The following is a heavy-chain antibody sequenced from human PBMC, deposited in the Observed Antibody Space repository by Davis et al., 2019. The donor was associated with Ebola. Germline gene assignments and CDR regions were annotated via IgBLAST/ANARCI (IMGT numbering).Heavy chain of an antibody. CDR1: GFSFSNSD. J-gene: IGHJ4*02. V-gene: IGHV3-23*01. D-gene: IGHD1-26*01. CDR2: INYNGDKT. CDR3: VQGTTACRA. Sequence: PGGSLRLSCEGTGFSFSNSDMNWVRQAPGKGLEWVSNINYNGDKTYYADSVKGRFTLSRDNSKNMLYLQMNSLTAEDTAVYYCVQGTTACRAWGQGTLVTVSA.